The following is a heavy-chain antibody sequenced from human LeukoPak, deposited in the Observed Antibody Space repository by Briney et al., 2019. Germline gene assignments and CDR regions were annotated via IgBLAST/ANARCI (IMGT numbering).Heavy chain of an antibody. CDR1: GYTFTGYY. CDR2: INPNSGGT. D-gene: IGHD1-26*01. Sequence: ASVKVSCKASGYTFTGYYMHWVRQAPGQGLEWMGWINPNSGGTNYAQKFQGRVTMTRDTSISTAYMELSRLRSDDTAVYYCARALKRPSGSYGTYYFDYWGQGTLVTVSS. CDR3: ARALKRPSGSYGTYYFDY. J-gene: IGHJ4*02. V-gene: IGHV1-2*02.